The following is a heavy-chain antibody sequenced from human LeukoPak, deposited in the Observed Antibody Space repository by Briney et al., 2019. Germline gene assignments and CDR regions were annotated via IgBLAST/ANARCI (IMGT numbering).Heavy chain of an antibody. Sequence: ASVKVSCKASGYTFTSYGISWVRQAPGQGLEWMGWISAYNGNTNYAQKLQGRVTMTTDTSTSTAYMELRSLRSDDTAVYYCARDSLGYCSSTSCPLYYYYGMDVWGQGTTVTVSS. CDR3: ARDSLGYCSSTSCPLYYYYGMDV. D-gene: IGHD2-2*01. J-gene: IGHJ6*02. V-gene: IGHV1-18*01. CDR2: ISAYNGNT. CDR1: GYTFTSYG.